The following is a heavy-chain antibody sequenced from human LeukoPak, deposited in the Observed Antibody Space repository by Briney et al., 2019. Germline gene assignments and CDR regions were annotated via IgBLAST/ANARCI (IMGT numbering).Heavy chain of an antibody. Sequence: GGSLRLSCAASGFTFSSYSMNWVRQAPGKGLEWVSSISSSSSYIYYAGSVKGRFTISRDNAKNSLYLQMNSLRAEDTAVYYCARRLVATPMDVWGQGTTVTVSS. D-gene: IGHD2-8*02. J-gene: IGHJ6*02. V-gene: IGHV3-21*01. CDR3: ARRLVATPMDV. CDR2: ISSSSSYI. CDR1: GFTFSSYS.